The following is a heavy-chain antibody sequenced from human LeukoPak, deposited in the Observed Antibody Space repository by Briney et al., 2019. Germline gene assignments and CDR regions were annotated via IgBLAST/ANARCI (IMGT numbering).Heavy chain of an antibody. J-gene: IGHJ4*02. Sequence: PGGSLRLSCAASGFTFSSYGMYWVRQAPGKGLEWVAFIRYDGSNKYYADSVKGRFTISRDNSKNTLYLQMNSLRAEDTAVYYCAKDLNGYCSSTSCQADYWGQGTLVTVSS. V-gene: IGHV3-30*02. CDR3: AKDLNGYCSSTSCQADY. CDR2: IRYDGSNK. D-gene: IGHD2-2*03. CDR1: GFTFSSYG.